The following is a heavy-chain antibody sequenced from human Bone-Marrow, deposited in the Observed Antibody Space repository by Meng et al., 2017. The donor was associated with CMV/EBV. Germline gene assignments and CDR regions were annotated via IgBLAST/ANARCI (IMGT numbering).Heavy chain of an antibody. CDR3: ARGEVVVVVVPAAIRTEHYYYGMDV. CDR2: IIPILGIA. V-gene: IGHV1-69*10. CDR1: GGTFSSYA. J-gene: IGHJ6*02. D-gene: IGHD2-2*02. Sequence: SVKVSCKASGGTFSSYAITWVRQAPGQGLEWMGGIIPILGIANYALKFQGRVTITADKSTSTAYMELSSLRSEDTSVYYCARGEVVVVVVPAAIRTEHYYYGMDVWGQGTTVTVSS.